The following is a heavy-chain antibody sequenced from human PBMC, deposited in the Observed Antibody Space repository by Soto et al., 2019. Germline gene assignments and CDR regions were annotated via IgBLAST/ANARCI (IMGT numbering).Heavy chain of an antibody. CDR1: GDTFTSDY. CDR3: PRSYGGVYGILIESTNWFAP. D-gene: IGHD3-16*01. CDR2: INPNGGST. Sequence: ASVKVSCKAPGDTFTSDYMHWVRQAPGHGLGWMGVINPNGGSTRFAQKFQGRVTMTRDTSTSTVYMELRGLTSEDTAVYYYPRSYGGVYGILIESTNWFAPWGQGTLVTVPS. V-gene: IGHV1-46*01. J-gene: IGHJ5*02.